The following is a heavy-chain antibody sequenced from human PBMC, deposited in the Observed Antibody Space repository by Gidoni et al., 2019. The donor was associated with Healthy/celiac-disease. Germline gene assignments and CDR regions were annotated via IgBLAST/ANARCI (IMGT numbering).Heavy chain of an antibody. V-gene: IGHV3-21*01. J-gene: IGHJ2*01. CDR3: AREFGSSSNSRYFDL. Sequence: EVQLVESGGGLVKPGGSLRLSCAASGFTFSSYSMNWVRQAPGKGLEWVSSISSSSSYIYYADSVKGRFTISRDNAKNSLYLQMNSLRAEDTAVYYCAREFGSSSNSRYFDLWGRGTLVTVSS. CDR1: GFTFSSYS. CDR2: ISSSSSYI. D-gene: IGHD6-6*01.